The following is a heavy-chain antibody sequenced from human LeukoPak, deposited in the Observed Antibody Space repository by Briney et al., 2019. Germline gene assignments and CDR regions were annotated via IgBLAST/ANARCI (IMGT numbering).Heavy chain of an antibody. J-gene: IGHJ4*02. CDR3: ARVWWEPYFDY. D-gene: IGHD1-26*01. Sequence: GGSLRLSCAASGFTFSTYAMSWVRQIPGKGLVWVSRINSDGSSTSYADSVKGRFTISRDNAKNTLYLQMNSLGAEDTAVYYCARVWWEPYFDYWGQGTLVTVSS. V-gene: IGHV3-74*01. CDR2: INSDGSST. CDR1: GFTFSTYA.